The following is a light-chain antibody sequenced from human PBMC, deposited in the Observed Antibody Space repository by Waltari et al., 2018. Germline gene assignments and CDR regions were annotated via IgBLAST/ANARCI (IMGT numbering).Light chain of an antibody. V-gene: IGKV1-9*01. CDR3: QQVNSYPWT. J-gene: IGKJ1*01. CDR1: RGISVS. Sequence: DIQLTQSPSFLSASIGDRVTITCRARRGISVSLAWYQQKPGKAPNLLIYAASTLQSGVPSRFSGSGSGTDFTLTISSLQPEDFATYYCQQVNSYPWTFGQGTKAEIK. CDR2: AAS.